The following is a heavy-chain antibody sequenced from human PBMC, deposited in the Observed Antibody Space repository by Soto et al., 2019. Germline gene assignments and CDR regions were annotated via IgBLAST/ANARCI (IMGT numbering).Heavy chain of an antibody. D-gene: IGHD6-19*01. Sequence: GGSLRISCAASGFTFSSYAMSWVRQAPGKGLEWVSAISGSGGSTYYADSVKGRFTISRDNSKNTLYLQMNSLRAEDTAVYYCAKVGRAVNYGMDVWGQGTTVTVSS. V-gene: IGHV3-23*01. CDR3: AKVGRAVNYGMDV. J-gene: IGHJ6*02. CDR1: GFTFSSYA. CDR2: ISGSGGST.